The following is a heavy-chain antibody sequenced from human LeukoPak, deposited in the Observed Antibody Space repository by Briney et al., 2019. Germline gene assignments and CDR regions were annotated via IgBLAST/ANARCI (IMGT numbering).Heavy chain of an antibody. CDR1: GGSISSSSYY. Sequence: PSETLSLTCTVSGGSISSSSYYWGWIRQPPGKGLEWIGSIYYSGSTYYNPSLKSRVTISVDTSKNQFSLKLSSVTAADTAVYYCAREPTRYYDFWSGPLHDAFDIWGQGAMVTVSS. V-gene: IGHV4-39*02. CDR3: AREPTRYYDFWSGPLHDAFDI. D-gene: IGHD3-3*01. CDR2: IYYSGST. J-gene: IGHJ3*02.